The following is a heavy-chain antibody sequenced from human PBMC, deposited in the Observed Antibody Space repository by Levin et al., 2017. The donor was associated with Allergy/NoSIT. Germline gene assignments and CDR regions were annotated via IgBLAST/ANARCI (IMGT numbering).Heavy chain of an antibody. V-gene: IGHV3-48*04. CDR3: VRARQDSLIDS. CDR1: GFTFSSYS. CDR2: ISSDGGAK. Sequence: GESLKISCAASGFTFSSYSMNWVRQAPGKGLEWIAYISSDGGAKQYADSVRGRFTISRDDARNSLFLQMNSLSAEDTSMYYCVRARQDSLIDSWGQGTLVTVSS. J-gene: IGHJ4*02. D-gene: IGHD2-15*01.